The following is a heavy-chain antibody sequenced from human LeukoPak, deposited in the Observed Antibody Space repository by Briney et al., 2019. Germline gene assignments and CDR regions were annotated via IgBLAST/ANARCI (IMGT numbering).Heavy chain of an antibody. J-gene: IGHJ4*02. CDR3: AKDVCTSPRCLLYFDS. CDR2: ISGFNT. V-gene: IGHV3-23*01. D-gene: IGHD2-8*01. CDR1: GFAFSNYA. Sequence: PGGSLRLSCTTSGFAFSNYAMNWVRQAPGKGPEWVSGISGFNTYYADSVKGRFTIFRDNSKNVLYLQMDRLRAGDTAVYSCAKDVCTSPRCLLYFDSWGQGTLVTVSS.